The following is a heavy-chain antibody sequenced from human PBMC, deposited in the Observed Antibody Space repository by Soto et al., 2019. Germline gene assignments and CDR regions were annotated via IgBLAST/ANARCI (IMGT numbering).Heavy chain of an antibody. J-gene: IGHJ3*02. CDR3: AHPRGYGVFDAYDI. CDR2: LTPSGGET. V-gene: IGHV3-23*01. CDR1: GFTFSTYA. D-gene: IGHD4-17*01. Sequence: GGSLRLSCVASGFTFSTYAMSWVRQAPGKGLEWVSALTPSGGETYYADSVKGRFTISRDNSMNAPYLQMNSLRIEDTAVYYCAHPRGYGVFDAYDIWGQGTMVTVSS.